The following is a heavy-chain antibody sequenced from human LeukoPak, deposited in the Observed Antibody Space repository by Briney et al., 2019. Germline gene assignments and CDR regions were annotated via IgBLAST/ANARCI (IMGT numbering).Heavy chain of an antibody. J-gene: IGHJ5*02. CDR3: ARAVEPGIQLWLNWFDP. CDR2: ISAYNGNT. Sequence: ASVKVSCKASGYTFTSYGISWVRQAPGQGLEWMGWISAYNGNTNYAQKLQGRVTTTTDTPTSTAYMELRSLRSDDTAVYYCARAVEPGIQLWLNWFDPWGQGTLVTVSS. CDR1: GYTFTSYG. V-gene: IGHV1-18*01. D-gene: IGHD5-18*01.